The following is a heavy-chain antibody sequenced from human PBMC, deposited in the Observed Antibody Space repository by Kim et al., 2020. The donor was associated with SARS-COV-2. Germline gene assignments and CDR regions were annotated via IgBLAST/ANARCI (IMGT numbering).Heavy chain of an antibody. CDR2: ISGDGGST. CDR1: GFTFDDYA. D-gene: IGHD3-10*01. Sequence: GGSLRLSCAASGFTFDDYAMHWVRQAPGKGLEWVSLISGDGGSTYYADSVKGRFTISRDNSKNSLYLQMNSLRTEDTALYYWAKETYYGSGSYQDGMDVWGQGTTVTVSS. CDR3: AKETYYGSGSYQDGMDV. J-gene: IGHJ6*02. V-gene: IGHV3-43*02.